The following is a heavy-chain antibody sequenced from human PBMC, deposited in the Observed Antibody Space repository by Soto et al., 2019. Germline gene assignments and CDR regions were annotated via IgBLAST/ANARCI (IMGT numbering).Heavy chain of an antibody. V-gene: IGHV4-39*01. CDR2: IYYSGST. D-gene: IGHD6-19*01. CDR3: ARRGFSGWVGWFDP. J-gene: IGHJ5*02. CDR1: GGSISSSSYY. Sequence: QLQLQESGPGLVKPSETLSLTCTVSGGSISSSSYYWGWIRQPPGKGLEWIGSIYYSGSTYYNPSRKSRVTISVDTSKNQFSLKLSSVTAADTAVYYCARRGFSGWVGWFDPWGQGTLVTVSS.